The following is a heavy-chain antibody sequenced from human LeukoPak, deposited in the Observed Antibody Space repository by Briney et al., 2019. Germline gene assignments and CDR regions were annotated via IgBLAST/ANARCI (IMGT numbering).Heavy chain of an antibody. J-gene: IGHJ4*02. Sequence: SETLSLTCTVSGGSISSYYWSWIRQPPGKGLEWIGYIYYSGSTNYNPSLKSRVTISVDTSKNQFSLKLRSVTAADTAVYYCARMKGDYWGQGTLVTVSS. V-gene: IGHV4-59*01. CDR2: IYYSGST. CDR1: GGSISSYY. CDR3: ARMKGDY.